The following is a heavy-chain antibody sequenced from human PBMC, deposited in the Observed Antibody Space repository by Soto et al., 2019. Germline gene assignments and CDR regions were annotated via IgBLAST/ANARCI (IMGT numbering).Heavy chain of an antibody. V-gene: IGHV3-23*01. CDR1: GFTFSSYA. D-gene: IGHD6-13*01. Sequence: GGSLRLSCAASGFTFSSYAMSWVRQAPGKGLEWVSAISGSGGSTYYADSVKGRFTISRDNSKNTLYLQMNSLRAEDTAVYYCAKDRLGSSSWTKWFDPWGQGTLVTVSS. CDR2: ISGSGGST. CDR3: AKDRLGSSSWTKWFDP. J-gene: IGHJ5*02.